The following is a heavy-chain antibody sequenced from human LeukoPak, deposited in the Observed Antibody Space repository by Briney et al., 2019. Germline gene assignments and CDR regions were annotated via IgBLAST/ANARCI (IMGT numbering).Heavy chain of an antibody. CDR3: ARALRFLEWPYPHNWFDP. V-gene: IGHV4-31*03. D-gene: IGHD3-3*01. Sequence: SSQTLSLTCTVSGGSISSGGYYWSWIRQHPGKGLEWIGYIYYSGSTYYNPSLKSRVTISVYTSKNQFSLKLSSVTAADTAVYYCARALRFLEWPYPHNWFDPWGQGTLVTVSS. CDR2: IYYSGST. CDR1: GGSISSGGYY. J-gene: IGHJ5*02.